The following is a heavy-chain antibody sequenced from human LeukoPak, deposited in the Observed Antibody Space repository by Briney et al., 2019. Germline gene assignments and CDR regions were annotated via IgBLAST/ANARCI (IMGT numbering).Heavy chain of an antibody. CDR1: GYSISSGYY. V-gene: IGHV4-38-2*02. J-gene: IGHJ6*03. CDR2: IYHSGST. Sequence: SETLSLTCTVSGYSISSGYYWGWIRQPPGKGLEWIGSIYHSGSTYYNPSLKSRVTISVDTSKNQFSLKLSSVTAADTAVYYCARDRHDYKGTYYYYMDVWGKGTTVTVSS. D-gene: IGHD4-11*01. CDR3: ARDRHDYKGTYYYYMDV.